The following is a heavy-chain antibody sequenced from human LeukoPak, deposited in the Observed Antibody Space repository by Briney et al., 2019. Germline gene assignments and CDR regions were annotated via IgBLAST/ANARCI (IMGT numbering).Heavy chain of an antibody. Sequence: PSETRSLTCTVAGASISSYYCSWIRQPPGKVLEWIGYMYYGGSTNYNPSLKSRVTTSVDTSKNQFSLKLSSVTAADTAVYYCARGGSIVGATPHDTFDIWGQGTMVTVSS. CDR2: MYYGGST. CDR1: GASISSYY. V-gene: IGHV4-59*01. D-gene: IGHD1-26*01. CDR3: ARGGSIVGATPHDTFDI. J-gene: IGHJ3*02.